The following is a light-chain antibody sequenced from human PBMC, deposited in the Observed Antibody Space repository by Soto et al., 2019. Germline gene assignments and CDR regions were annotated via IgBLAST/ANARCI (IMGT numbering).Light chain of an antibody. CDR1: QSIGRW. CDR3: QQLDSYPIGT. J-gene: IGKJ4*01. Sequence: DIQMTQSPSTLSASVGDRVTITCRASQSIGRWLACYQQKPVKAPKVLIYDASTLQSGVPSRFRGSGSGTEFTLTISSLQPEDFATYSCQQLDSYPIGTFGGGTKVDIK. CDR2: DAS. V-gene: IGKV1-5*01.